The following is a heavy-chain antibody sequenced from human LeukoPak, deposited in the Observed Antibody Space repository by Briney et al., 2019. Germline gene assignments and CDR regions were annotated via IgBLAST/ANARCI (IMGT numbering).Heavy chain of an antibody. Sequence: SETLSLTCTVSGGSISSISYYWGWIRQPPGKGLEWIGSIYYSGSTYYNPSLKSRVTISVDTSKNQFSLKLSSVTAADTAVYYCARHAPYCSGGSCYFDYWGQGTLVTVSS. CDR3: ARHAPYCSGGSCYFDY. CDR1: GGSISSISYY. J-gene: IGHJ4*02. CDR2: IYYSGST. V-gene: IGHV4-39*01. D-gene: IGHD2-15*01.